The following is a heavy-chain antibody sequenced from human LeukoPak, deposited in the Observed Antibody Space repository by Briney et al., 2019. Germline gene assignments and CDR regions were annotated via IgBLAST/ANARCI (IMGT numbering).Heavy chain of an antibody. CDR2: IIPILGIA. D-gene: IGHD1-26*01. J-gene: IGHJ5*02. CDR1: GGTFSSYA. V-gene: IGHV1-69*04. CDR3: ARDSTGDNWFDP. Sequence: GASVKVSCKASGGTFSSYAISWVRQAPGQGLEWTGRIIPILGIANYAQKFQGRVTITADKSTSTAYVELSSLRSEDTAVYYCARDSTGDNWFDPWGQGTLVTVSS.